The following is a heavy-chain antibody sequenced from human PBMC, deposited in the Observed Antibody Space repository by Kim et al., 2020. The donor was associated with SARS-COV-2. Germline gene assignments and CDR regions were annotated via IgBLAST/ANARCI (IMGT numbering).Heavy chain of an antibody. Sequence: SETLSLTCTVSGGSISSYYWSWIRQPPGKGLEWIGYIHYSGFTNSNPSLKSRVTISVDTSKNHFSLNLRSVTDADTAVYYCAGGAGAANPHYFAYWGQGTLVTVSS. CDR1: GGSISSYY. J-gene: IGHJ4*02. CDR3: AGGAGAANPHYFAY. CDR2: IHYSGFT. D-gene: IGHD3-10*01. V-gene: IGHV4-59*01.